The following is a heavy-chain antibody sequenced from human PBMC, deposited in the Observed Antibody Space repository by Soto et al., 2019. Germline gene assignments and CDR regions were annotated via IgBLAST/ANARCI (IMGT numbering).Heavy chain of an antibody. J-gene: IGHJ6*01. CDR2: ISAYNGNT. Sequence: QVQLVQSGAEVKKPGASVKVSCKASGYTFTSYGISWVRQAPGQGLEWMGWISAYNGNTNYAQKLQGRVTMTTDTASSTAYMELRSLRCADTAVDYCARGRCRYDSGGDYFGHYYYYGMDVRGEGTTGTVA. CDR1: GYTFTSYG. CDR3: ARGRCRYDSGGDYFGHYYYYGMDV. D-gene: IGHD3-22*01. V-gene: IGHV1-18*01.